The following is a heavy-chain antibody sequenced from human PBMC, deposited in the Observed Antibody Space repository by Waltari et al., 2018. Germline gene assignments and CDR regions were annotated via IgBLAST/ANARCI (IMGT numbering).Heavy chain of an antibody. CDR2: IYDSETI. D-gene: IGHD1-26*01. CDR1: GYSISINYF. Sequence: QVQLQESGPGLVKPSETLSLTCAVSGYSISINYFWGWVRQPPGKGLEWIGHIYDSETIFYNPSLKSRVTISLDTSKNHFSLKLSSLTAADTAVYFCARGLSKVADYWGQGILVTVSS. J-gene: IGHJ4*02. CDR3: ARGLSKVADY. V-gene: IGHV4-38-2*01.